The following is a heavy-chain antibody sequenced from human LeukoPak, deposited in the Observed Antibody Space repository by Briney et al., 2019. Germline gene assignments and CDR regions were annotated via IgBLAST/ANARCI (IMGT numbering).Heavy chain of an antibody. CDR1: GGSISSYY. V-gene: IGHV4-59*08. J-gene: IGHJ4*02. CDR2: IYYSGST. D-gene: IGHD6-19*01. Sequence: SETLSFTCTVSGGSISSYYWSWLRQPPGKGLEWIGYIYYSGSTNYNPSLKSRVTISVDSSKNQFSLKLSSVTAADTAVYYCARRFDTSGWVDYWGQGTLVTVSS. CDR3: ARRFDTSGWVDY.